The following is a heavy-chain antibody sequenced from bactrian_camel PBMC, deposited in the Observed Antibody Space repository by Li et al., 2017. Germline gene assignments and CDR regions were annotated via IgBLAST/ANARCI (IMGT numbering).Heavy chain of an antibody. V-gene: IGHV3S53*01. Sequence: VQLVESGGGLVQPGGSLTLSCTGSGFTYSKWCMGWFRQVPGKEREGLATIDSSGITAYADSVKGRFTISQDNAKNTLTLQMDSLKPEDTAVYYCAADERRALGFCGGSYWDGTLPDYSDQGTQVTVS. J-gene: IGHJ4*01. D-gene: IGHD1*01. CDR1: GFTYSKWC. CDR3: AADERRALGFCGGSYWDGTLPDY. CDR2: IDSSGIT.